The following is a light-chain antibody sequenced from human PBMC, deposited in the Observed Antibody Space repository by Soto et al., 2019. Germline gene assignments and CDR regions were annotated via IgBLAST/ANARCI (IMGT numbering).Light chain of an antibody. V-gene: IGKV1-39*01. J-gene: IGKJ1*01. CDR2: TSS. CDR3: QQSCSTPRT. Sequence: DIQMTQSPSSLSASVGDRVTITCRASQNINNFLNWYQQQPGKAPDLLLYTSSSLQSGVPSRFRGRGSGTDFTVTISCLKPEDLATYYCQQSCSTPRTFGQGTKVEIQ. CDR1: QNINNF.